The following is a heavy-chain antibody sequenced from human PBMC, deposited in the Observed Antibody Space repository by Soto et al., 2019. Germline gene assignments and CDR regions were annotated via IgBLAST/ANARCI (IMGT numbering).Heavy chain of an antibody. D-gene: IGHD2-15*01. V-gene: IGHV3-15*07. Sequence: EVQLVESGGGLVKPGGSLRLSCVVSGFTFSNAWMNWVRQAPGKGLEWVGRIKSKIDGGTTDYAAPVKGRFTISRDESKNTLYLQMNSLKTEDTAVYYCTTVYSPYYFDSWGQGTLVTVSS. CDR2: IKSKIDGGTT. CDR3: TTVYSPYYFDS. J-gene: IGHJ4*02. CDR1: GFTFSNAW.